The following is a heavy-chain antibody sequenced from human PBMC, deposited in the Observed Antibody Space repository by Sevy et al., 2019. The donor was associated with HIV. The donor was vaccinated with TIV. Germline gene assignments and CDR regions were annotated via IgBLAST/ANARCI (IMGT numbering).Heavy chain of an antibody. V-gene: IGHV1-2*02. Sequence: ASVKVSCKASGYIFTDYYIHWVRQAPGQGLEWMAWINSDSGVTNYAQRFQGEVTVTRDTSLSTAYLELNNLKSNDTAIYYCARLTTQPTSDLYGLDVWGQGTTVTVSS. D-gene: IGHD4-17*01. CDR2: INSDSGVT. CDR3: ARLTTQPTSDLYGLDV. J-gene: IGHJ6*02. CDR1: GYIFTDYY.